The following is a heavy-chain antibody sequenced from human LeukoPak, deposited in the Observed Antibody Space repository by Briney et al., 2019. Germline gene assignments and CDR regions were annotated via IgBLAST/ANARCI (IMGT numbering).Heavy chain of an antibody. J-gene: IGHJ4*02. D-gene: IGHD3-9*01. CDR1: GFTFDDYA. CDR3: AKGFRFDYDILTGYPDY. CDR2: ISWNSGSI. Sequence: PGRSLRLSCAASGFTFDDYAMHWVRQAPGKGLEWVSGISWNSGSIGYADSVKGRFTISRDNAKNSLYLQMNSLRAEDTALYYCAKGFRFDYDILTGYPDYWGQGTLVTVSS. V-gene: IGHV3-9*01.